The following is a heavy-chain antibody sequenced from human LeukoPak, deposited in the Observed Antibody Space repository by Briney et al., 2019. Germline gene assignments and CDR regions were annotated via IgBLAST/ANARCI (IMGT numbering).Heavy chain of an antibody. CDR2: INHSGST. CDR3: ARFLETVTTFGYYYYGMDV. CDR1: GGSFSGYD. V-gene: IGHV4-34*01. D-gene: IGHD4-17*01. J-gene: IGHJ6*02. Sequence: PSETLSLTCAVYGGSFSGYDWSWIRQPPGKGREWIGEINHSGSTNYNPSLKSRVTISVDTPNTHFSLKLSSLTAADTAVYYCARFLETVTTFGYYYYGMDVWGQGTTVTVSS.